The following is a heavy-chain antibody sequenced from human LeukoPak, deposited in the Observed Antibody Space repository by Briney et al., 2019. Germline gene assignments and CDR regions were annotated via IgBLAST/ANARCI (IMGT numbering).Heavy chain of an antibody. CDR3: ARGSKAYYDILNLVY. Sequence: GASVKVSCKASGYTFTGYYMHWVRQAPGQGLEWMGWINPNSGGTNYAQKFQGRVTMTRDTSISTAYMELSRLRSDDTAVYYCARGSKAYYDILNLVYWGQGTLVTVSS. V-gene: IGHV1-2*02. J-gene: IGHJ4*02. CDR1: GYTFTGYY. CDR2: INPNSGGT. D-gene: IGHD3-9*01.